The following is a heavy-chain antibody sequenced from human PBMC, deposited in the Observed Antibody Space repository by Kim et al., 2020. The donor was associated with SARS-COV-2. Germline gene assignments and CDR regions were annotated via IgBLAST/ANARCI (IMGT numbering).Heavy chain of an antibody. D-gene: IGHD2-2*01. CDR3: ARGDIVVVPAANYYYYYGM. J-gene: IGHJ6*01. V-gene: IGHV7-4-1*02. CDR1: GYTFTRYA. CDR2: INTNTGNP. Sequence: ASVKVSCKASGYTFTRYAMHWLRPAPGQGLEWMGRINTNTGNPTYAQGFTGRFVFSLDTSVSTAYLQTSSLKAEDTAVYYCARGDIVVVPAANYYYYYGM.